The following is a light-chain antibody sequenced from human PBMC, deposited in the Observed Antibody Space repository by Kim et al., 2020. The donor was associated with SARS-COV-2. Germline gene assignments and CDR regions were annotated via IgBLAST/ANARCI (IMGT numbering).Light chain of an antibody. CDR3: QQYGSSPYT. J-gene: IGKJ2*01. CDR2: GAS. V-gene: IGKV3-20*01. CDR1: QSVSSSY. Sequence: EIVLTQSPGTLSLSPGERATLSCRASQSVSSSYLAWYQQKPGLAHRLLIYGASSRATGIPDRFSGGGSGTDFTFTISRLEPEDFAVYYCQQYGSSPYTFGQGTKLEI.